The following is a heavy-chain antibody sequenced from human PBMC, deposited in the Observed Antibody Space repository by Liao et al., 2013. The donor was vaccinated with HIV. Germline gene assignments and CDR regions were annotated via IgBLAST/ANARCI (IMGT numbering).Heavy chain of an antibody. CDR1: GGSISSGDYY. D-gene: IGHD5-24*01. CDR2: INHSGST. V-gene: IGHV4-30-4*08. J-gene: IGHJ4*02. Sequence: QVQLQESGPGLVKPSQTLSLTCTVSGGSISSGDYYWGWIRQPPGKGLEWIGEINHSGSTNYNPSLKSRVTISVDTSKNQFSLRLSSVTAADTAVYYCARDSGEMATTYYFDYWGQGTLVTVSS. CDR3: ARDSGEMATTYYFDY.